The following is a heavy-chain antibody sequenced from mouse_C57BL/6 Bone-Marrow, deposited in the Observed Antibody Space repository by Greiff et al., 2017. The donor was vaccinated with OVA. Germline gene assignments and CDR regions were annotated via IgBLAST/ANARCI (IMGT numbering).Heavy chain of an antibody. V-gene: IGHV1-74*01. CDR1: GYTFTSYW. CDR2: LHPSDSDT. D-gene: IGHD1-1*01. J-gene: IGHJ1*03. CDR3: AIELPVHYHWYFDV. Sequence: QVQLKQPGAELVKPGASVKVSCKASGYTFTSYWMHWVKQRPGQGLEWIGRLHPSDSDTNFNQKFKGKATLTVDKSSSTAYMQLSSRTSEDSAVYYCAIELPVHYHWYFDVWGTGTTVTVSS.